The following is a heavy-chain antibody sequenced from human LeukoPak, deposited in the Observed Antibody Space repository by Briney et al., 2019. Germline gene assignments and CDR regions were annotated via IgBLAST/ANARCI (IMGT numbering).Heavy chain of an antibody. J-gene: IGHJ4*02. Sequence: GASVKVSCKASGYTFTGYYMHWVRQAPGQGLEWMGCINPNSGGTNYAQKFQGRVTMTRDTSISTAYMELSRLRSDDTAVYYCARVGDGYNSGGSFGYWGQGTLVTVSS. CDR2: INPNSGGT. CDR1: GYTFTGYY. V-gene: IGHV1-2*02. CDR3: ARVGDGYNSGGSFGY. D-gene: IGHD5-24*01.